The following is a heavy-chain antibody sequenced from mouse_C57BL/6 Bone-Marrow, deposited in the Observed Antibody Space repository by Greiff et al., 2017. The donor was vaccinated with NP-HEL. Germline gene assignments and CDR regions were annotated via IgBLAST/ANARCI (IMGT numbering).Heavy chain of an antibody. CDR1: GYSFTDYN. CDR2: INPNYGTT. CDR3: AREGNYGSSPAWFAY. Sequence: EVQLQQSGPELVKPGASVKISCKASGYSFTDYNMNWVKQSNGKSLEWIGVINPNYGTTSYNQKFKGKATLTVDQSSSTAYMQLNSLTSEDSAVYYCAREGNYGSSPAWFAYWGQGTLVTVSA. V-gene: IGHV1-39*01. J-gene: IGHJ3*01. D-gene: IGHD1-1*01.